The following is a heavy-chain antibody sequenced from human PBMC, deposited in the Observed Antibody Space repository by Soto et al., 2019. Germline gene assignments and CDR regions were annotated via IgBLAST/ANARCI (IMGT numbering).Heavy chain of an antibody. CDR2: IIPILGTP. Sequence: GASVKVSCKASGDTFSTYSISWVRQAPGQGLEWLGGIIPILGTPSYAQRFQGRVTITADKSTSTAYMELSSLRSEDTAVYYCARERSRYDRSGYYRHDYWG. V-gene: IGHV1-69*08. D-gene: IGHD3-22*01. J-gene: IGHJ4*01. CDR3: ARERSRYDRSGYYRHDY. CDR1: GDTFSTYS.